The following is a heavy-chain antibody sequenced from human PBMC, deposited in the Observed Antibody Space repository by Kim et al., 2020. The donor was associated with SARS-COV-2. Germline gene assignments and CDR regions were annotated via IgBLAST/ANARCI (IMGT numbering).Heavy chain of an antibody. CDR2: ITTRSREI. V-gene: IGHV3-11*06. D-gene: IGHD2-15*01. Sequence: GGSLRLSCAASGFTFSDYHMTWIRQTPGKGLEWISYITTRSREIKYTDSVKGRFTVSRDNAKNSLFLQMDNLRPAETALYYCARVNGSGGNCPFGGEDYYYGSDGRGLGTTVIVSS. CDR3: ARVNGSGGNCPFGGEDYYYGSDG. CDR1: GFTFSDYH. J-gene: IGHJ6*02.